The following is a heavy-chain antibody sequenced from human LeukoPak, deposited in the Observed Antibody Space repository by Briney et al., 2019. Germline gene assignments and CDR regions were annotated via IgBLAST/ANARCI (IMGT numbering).Heavy chain of an antibody. Sequence: GGSLRLSCVASGFTFSSYWMTWVRQAPGKGLEWVASIKQDGGEKNYVDSVKGRFTISRDNAKNSLFLQMTSLRVEDTAVYYCARDLLRSAWYYWGQGILVTVSS. J-gene: IGHJ4*02. CDR1: GFTFSSYW. CDR3: ARDLLRSAWYY. V-gene: IGHV3-7*01. D-gene: IGHD6-13*01. CDR2: IKQDGGEK.